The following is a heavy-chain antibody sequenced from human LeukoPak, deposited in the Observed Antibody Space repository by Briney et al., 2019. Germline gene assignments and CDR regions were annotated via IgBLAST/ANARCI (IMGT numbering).Heavy chain of an antibody. CDR3: ARLMPTVSCDYGDYADY. CDR1: GGSISSGSYY. CDR2: IYTSGST. V-gene: IGHV4-61*02. Sequence: SQTLSLTCTVSGGSISSGSYYWSWIRQPAGKGLEWIGRIYTSGSTNYNPSLKSRVTISVDTSKNQFSLKLSSVTAADTAVYYCARLMPTVSCDYGDYADYWGQGTLVTVSS. J-gene: IGHJ4*02. D-gene: IGHD4-17*01.